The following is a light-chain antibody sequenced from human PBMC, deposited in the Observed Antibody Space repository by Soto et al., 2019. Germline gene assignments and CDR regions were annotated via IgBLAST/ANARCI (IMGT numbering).Light chain of an antibody. J-gene: IGKJ1*01. CDR2: DAS. CDR3: QQRGGSPPTWT. Sequence: EIVLTQSPGTLSLSPGERATLSCRASQRISSNSLAWYQQKPGQAPRLLIYDASNRATGIPDRFSGSGSGTDFTLTISRLEPEDFAGYYCQQRGGSPPTWTFGQGTKVEIK. CDR1: QRISSNS. V-gene: IGKV3-20*01.